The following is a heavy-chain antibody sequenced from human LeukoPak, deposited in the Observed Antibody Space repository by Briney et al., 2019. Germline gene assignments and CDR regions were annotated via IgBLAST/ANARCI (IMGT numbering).Heavy chain of an antibody. CDR2: IIPILGIA. CDR1: GGTFSSYA. D-gene: IGHD3-3*01. J-gene: IGHJ4*02. Sequence: SVKVSCKASGGTFSSYAISWVRQAPGQGLEWMGRIIPILGIANYAQKFQGRVTITADKSTSTAYMELSSLRSEDTAVYYCAKDPRVLRFLEWPPGGYWGQGTLVTVSS. CDR3: AKDPRVLRFLEWPPGGY. V-gene: IGHV1-69*04.